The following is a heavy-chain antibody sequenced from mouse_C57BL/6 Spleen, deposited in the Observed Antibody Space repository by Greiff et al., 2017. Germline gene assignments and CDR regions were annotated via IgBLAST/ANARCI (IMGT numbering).Heavy chain of an antibody. V-gene: IGHV1-82*01. CDR3: ANYGSEAMDY. D-gene: IGHD1-1*01. CDR1: GYAFSSSW. J-gene: IGHJ4*01. Sequence: VKLMESGPELVKPGASVKISCKASGYAFSSSWMNWVKQRPGKGLEWIGRIYPGDGDTNYNGKFKGKATLTADKSSSTAYMQLSSLTSEDSAVYFCANYGSEAMDYWGQGTSVTVSS. CDR2: IYPGDGDT.